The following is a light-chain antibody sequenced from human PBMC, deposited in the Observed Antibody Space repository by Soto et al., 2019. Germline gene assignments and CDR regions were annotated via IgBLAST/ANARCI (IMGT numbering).Light chain of an antibody. J-gene: IGKJ1*01. CDR3: QQYGNSPLT. V-gene: IGKV3-20*01. CDR1: QSVSSSY. CDR2: GAS. Sequence: EMVWTQSPGTLSLSPGERATLSCRASQSVSSSYLAWYQQKPGQAPRLLIYGASSRATGIPDRFSGSGSGTDFTLTISRLEPEDFAVYYCQQYGNSPLTFGQGTKVEIK.